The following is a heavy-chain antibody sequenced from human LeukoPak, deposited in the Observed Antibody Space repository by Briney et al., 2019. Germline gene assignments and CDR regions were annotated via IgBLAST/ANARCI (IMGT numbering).Heavy chain of an antibody. Sequence: SETLSLTCTVSGGSISSSSYYWGWIRQPPGKGLEWIGSIYYSGSTYYNPSLKSRVTISVGTSKNQFSLKLSSVTAADTAVYYCARLIEMATTPFDYWGQGTLVTVSS. J-gene: IGHJ4*02. CDR2: IYYSGST. D-gene: IGHD5-24*01. V-gene: IGHV4-39*01. CDR1: GGSISSSSYY. CDR3: ARLIEMATTPFDY.